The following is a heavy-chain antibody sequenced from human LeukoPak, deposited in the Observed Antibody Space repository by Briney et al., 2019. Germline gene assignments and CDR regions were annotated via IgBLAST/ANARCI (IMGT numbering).Heavy chain of an antibody. CDR3: ATERAVVVANVFDY. V-gene: IGHV1-24*01. Sequence: GASVKVSCKVSGYTLTELSMHWVRQAPGKGLEWMGGFDPEDGETIYAQKFQGRVTMTEDTSTATAYMELSSLRSEDTAVYYCATERAVVVANVFDYWGQGTLVTVSS. CDR1: GYTLTELS. D-gene: IGHD2-15*01. CDR2: FDPEDGET. J-gene: IGHJ4*02.